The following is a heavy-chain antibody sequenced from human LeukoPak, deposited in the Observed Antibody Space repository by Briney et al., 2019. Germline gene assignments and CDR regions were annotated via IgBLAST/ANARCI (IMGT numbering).Heavy chain of an antibody. CDR3: VSHPCSSYYYHMDV. D-gene: IGHD2-15*01. J-gene: IGHJ6*02. Sequence: PSETLSLACTVSGGSISSRGYYWGWIRQPAGKGLEWIGRVDYTGITSHTPSLKSRVTISVDRSKNQFSRTVSSVGAPVRVGVYCVSHPCSSYYYHMDVWGRGTTVTVSS. CDR1: GGSISSRGYY. V-gene: IGHV4-39*01. CDR2: VDYTGIT.